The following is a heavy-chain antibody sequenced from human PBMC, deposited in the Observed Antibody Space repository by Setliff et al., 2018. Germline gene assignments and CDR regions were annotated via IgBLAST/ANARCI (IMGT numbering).Heavy chain of an antibody. CDR1: GFTFSNAW. CDR2: IKRITDSGTT. Sequence: GGSLRLSCTASGFTFSNAWMSWVRQAPGKGLEWVGRIKRITDSGTTDHAAPVKGRFTISRDNSKNTLYLQMNSLRAEDTAVYYCAKDLTRSGIDTAMVDYWGQGTLVT. CDR3: AKDLTRSGIDTAMVDY. V-gene: IGHV3-15*01. J-gene: IGHJ4*02. D-gene: IGHD5-18*01.